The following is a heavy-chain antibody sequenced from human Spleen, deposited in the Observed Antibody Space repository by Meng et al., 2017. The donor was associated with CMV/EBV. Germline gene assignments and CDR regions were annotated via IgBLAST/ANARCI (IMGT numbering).Heavy chain of an antibody. D-gene: IGHD3-10*01. CDR2: MNPNSGQT. J-gene: IGHJ5*02. Sequence: YTFTTYGISWVRQAPGQGLEWMGWMNPNSGQTGYAKKFQGRVSFTRNTSMRTAYMELSSLRSEDTAVYFCARTQSYYGSGTYNWFDPWGQGTLVTVSS. CDR1: YTFTTYG. CDR3: ARTQSYYGSGTYNWFDP. V-gene: IGHV1-8*02.